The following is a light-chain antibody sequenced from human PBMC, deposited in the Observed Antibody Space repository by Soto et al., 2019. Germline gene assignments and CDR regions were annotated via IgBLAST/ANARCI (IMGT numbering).Light chain of an antibody. CDR3: QQYDADPWT. J-gene: IGKJ1*01. Sequence: DIQMTQSPSTLSASVGDRVTITCRAIQNINSWLAWYQQKPGKAPKLLIYAASSLESGVPSRFSGSRSGTEFTLTISSLQPDDFATYYCQQYDADPWTFGQGTKVEIK. V-gene: IGKV1-5*01. CDR1: QNINSW. CDR2: AAS.